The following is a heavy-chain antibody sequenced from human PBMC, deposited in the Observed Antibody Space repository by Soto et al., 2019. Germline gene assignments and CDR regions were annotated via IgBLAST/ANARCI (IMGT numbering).Heavy chain of an antibody. Sequence: QVQLVQSGAEVKKPGASVKVSCKVSGYTLTELSMHWVRQAPGKGLEWMGGFDPEDGETIYAQKFQGRVTMTEDTXTXTXXMELSSLRSEDTAVYYCATERRYSSGWSWGWGFDYWGQGTLVTVSS. CDR3: ATERRYSSGWSWGWGFDY. CDR2: FDPEDGET. J-gene: IGHJ4*02. V-gene: IGHV1-24*01. CDR1: GYTLTELS. D-gene: IGHD6-19*01.